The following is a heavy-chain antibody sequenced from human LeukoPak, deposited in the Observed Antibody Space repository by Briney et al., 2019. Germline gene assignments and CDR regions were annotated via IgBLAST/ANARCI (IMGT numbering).Heavy chain of an antibody. Sequence: GASVKVSCKASGYTFTSYYMHWVRQAPGQGLEWMGIINPSGGSTSYAQKFQGRVTMTRDTSTSTVYMELSSLRSEDTAVYYCARDCSGGSCYPRGYYYYGMDVWGQGTTVTVSS. V-gene: IGHV1-46*01. CDR2: INPSGGST. CDR1: GYTFTSYY. D-gene: IGHD2-15*01. CDR3: ARDCSGGSCYPRGYYYYGMDV. J-gene: IGHJ6*02.